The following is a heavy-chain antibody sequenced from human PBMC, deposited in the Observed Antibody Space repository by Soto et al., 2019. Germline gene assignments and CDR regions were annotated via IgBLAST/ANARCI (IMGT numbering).Heavy chain of an antibody. CDR2: ISRSSRAR. Sequence: QTWGSLRLSCSASGFIFSNYNMDWVRQAPGKGLEWISYISRSSRARLYTDSVRGRFTISRDNAKNSLFLQMNSLRDEDTAVYYCARDSERGYGMDVWGQGTTVTVSS. D-gene: IGHD1-26*01. J-gene: IGHJ6*02. V-gene: IGHV3-48*02. CDR1: GFIFSNYN. CDR3: ARDSERGYGMDV.